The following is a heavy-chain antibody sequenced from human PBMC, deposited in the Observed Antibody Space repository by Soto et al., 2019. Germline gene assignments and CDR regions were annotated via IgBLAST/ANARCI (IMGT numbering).Heavy chain of an antibody. CDR2: IIPIFGTA. Sequence: SVKVSCKASGGTFSSYAISWVRQAPGQGLEWMGGIIPIFGTANYAQKFQGRVTITADESTSTAYMELSSLRSEDTAVYYCARKGYGDHLDFDYWGQGTLVTVSS. V-gene: IGHV1-69*13. J-gene: IGHJ4*02. CDR3: ARKGYGDHLDFDY. CDR1: GGTFSSYA. D-gene: IGHD4-17*01.